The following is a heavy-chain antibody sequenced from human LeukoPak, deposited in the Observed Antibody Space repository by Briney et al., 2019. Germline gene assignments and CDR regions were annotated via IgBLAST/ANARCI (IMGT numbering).Heavy chain of an antibody. CDR1: GFTVSSNY. J-gene: IGHJ5*02. D-gene: IGHD5-24*01. CDR3: ARDYREKGFDP. Sequence: GGSLRLSCAASGFTVSSNYMSWVRQAPGKGLEWVSVIYRGGSTYYADSVKGRFTISRDNSKNTMYLPMNSLRAEDTAVYYCARDYREKGFDPWGQGTLVTVSS. CDR2: IYRGGST. V-gene: IGHV3-53*01.